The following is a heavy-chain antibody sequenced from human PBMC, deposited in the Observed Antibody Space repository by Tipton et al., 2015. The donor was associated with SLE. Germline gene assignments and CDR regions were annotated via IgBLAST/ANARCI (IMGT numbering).Heavy chain of an antibody. CDR1: GFTVSSNY. CDR3: ARVRYTTCGAFDI. CDR2: IYSGGST. D-gene: IGHD3-16*02. Sequence: SLRLSCAASGFTVSSNYMSWVRQAPGKGLEWVSVIYSGGSTYYADSVKGRFTISRDNSKNTLYLQMNSLRAEDTAVYYCARVRYTTCGAFDIWGQATMVTVSS. J-gene: IGHJ3*02. V-gene: IGHV3-53*05.